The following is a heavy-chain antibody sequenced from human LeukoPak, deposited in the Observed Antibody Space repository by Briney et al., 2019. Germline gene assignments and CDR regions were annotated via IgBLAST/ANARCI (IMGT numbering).Heavy chain of an antibody. Sequence: ASVKVSCKASGYTFTSYDINWVRQATGQGLEWMGWMNPNSGNTGYAQKFQGRVTMTRNTSISTAYMELSSLRSEDTAVYCCARKTSKRGVHRGVIQGNWFDPWGQGTLVTVSS. J-gene: IGHJ5*02. D-gene: IGHD3-10*01. V-gene: IGHV1-8*01. CDR2: MNPNSGNT. CDR3: ARKTSKRGVHRGVIQGNWFDP. CDR1: GYTFTSYD.